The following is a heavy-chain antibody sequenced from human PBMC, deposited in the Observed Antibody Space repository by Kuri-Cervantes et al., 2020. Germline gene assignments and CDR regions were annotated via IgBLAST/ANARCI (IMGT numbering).Heavy chain of an antibody. Sequence: GGSLRLSCAASGFNFDDCGMSWVRQAPGKGLEWVSGINWNGGSTGYADSVKGRFTISRDNAKNSLYLQMNSLRAEDTALYHCARLYCTNGVCFYYFDYWGQGTLVTVSS. CDR3: ARLYCTNGVCFYYFDY. CDR2: INWNGGST. D-gene: IGHD2-8*01. V-gene: IGHV3-20*01. CDR1: GFNFDDCG. J-gene: IGHJ4*02.